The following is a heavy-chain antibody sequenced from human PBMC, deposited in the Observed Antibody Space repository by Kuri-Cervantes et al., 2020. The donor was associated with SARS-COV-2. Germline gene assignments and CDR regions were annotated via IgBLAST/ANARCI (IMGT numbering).Heavy chain of an antibody. V-gene: IGHV4-39*01. CDR2: IYYSGNT. CDR3: ARHQDYGGNWFDP. D-gene: IGHD4-23*01. Sequence: SETLSLTCTVSGGSISSSSYYWGWIRQPPGKGLEWIGSIYYSGNTNYNPSLKSRVTISVDTSNNQFSLKLSSVTAADTAVYYCARHQDYGGNWFDPWGQGTLVTVSS. CDR1: GGSISSSSYY. J-gene: IGHJ5*02.